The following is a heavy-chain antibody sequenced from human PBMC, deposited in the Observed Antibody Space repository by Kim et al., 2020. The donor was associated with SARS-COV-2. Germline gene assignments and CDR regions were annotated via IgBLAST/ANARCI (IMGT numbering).Heavy chain of an antibody. CDR1: GYSFTSYW. J-gene: IGHJ4*02. CDR2: IDPSDSYT. V-gene: IGHV5-10-1*01. CDR3: ARIWEGWLQPGVLVDY. Sequence: GESQKISCKGSGYSFTSYWISWVRQMPGKGLEWMGRIDPSDSYTNYSPSFQGHVTISADKSISTAYLQWSSLKASDTAMYYCARIWEGWLQPGVLVDYWGQGTLVTVSS. D-gene: IGHD5-12*01.